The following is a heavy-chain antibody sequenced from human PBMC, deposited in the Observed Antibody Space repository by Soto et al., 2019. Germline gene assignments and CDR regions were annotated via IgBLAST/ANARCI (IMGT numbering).Heavy chain of an antibody. CDR3: ERNRRETGDFDY. CDR2: MNPNSGDT. Sequence: QVQLVQSGAEVKKPGASVKVSCKASGYTFINYDINWVRQATGQGLEWMGWMNPNSGDTGYAQKFQGRVSMNRNAAISTAFMELSSLESDDTAVYYCERNRRETGDFDYWGQGTLVTVSS. J-gene: IGHJ4*02. D-gene: IGHD7-27*01. CDR1: GYTFINYD. V-gene: IGHV1-8*01.